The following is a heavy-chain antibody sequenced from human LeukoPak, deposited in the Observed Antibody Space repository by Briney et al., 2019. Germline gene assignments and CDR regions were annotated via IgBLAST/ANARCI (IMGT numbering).Heavy chain of an antibody. CDR1: GFTFSSYW. CDR2: IKQDGSEK. D-gene: IGHD6-19*01. J-gene: IGHJ6*02. Sequence: GGSLRLSCAASGFTFSSYWMSWVRQAPGKGLEWVANIKQDGSEKYYVDSVKGRFTISRDNAKNSLYLQMNSLRAEDTAVYYCARAHSSGWPNYIYYHYGMDVWGQGTTVTVSS. CDR3: ARAHSSGWPNYIYYHYGMDV. V-gene: IGHV3-7*01.